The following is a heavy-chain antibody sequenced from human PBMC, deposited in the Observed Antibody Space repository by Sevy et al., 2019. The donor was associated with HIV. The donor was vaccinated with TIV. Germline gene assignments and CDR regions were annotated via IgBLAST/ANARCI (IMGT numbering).Heavy chain of an antibody. CDR2: IYSGGST. D-gene: IGHD6-25*01. CDR1: GFTVSSYY. CDR3: ARARRDTSGWGDNYCGMDV. J-gene: IGHJ6*02. V-gene: IGHV3-53*01. Sequence: GGSLRLSCAASGFTVSSYYMSWVRQAPGKGLEWVSLIYSGGSTYYADSVKGRFTISRDNSKNTLFLQMNSLRAEDTDVYYCARARRDTSGWGDNYCGMDVWGQGTTVTVSS.